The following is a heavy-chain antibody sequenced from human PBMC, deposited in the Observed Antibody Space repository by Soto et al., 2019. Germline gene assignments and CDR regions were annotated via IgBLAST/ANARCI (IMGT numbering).Heavy chain of an antibody. CDR1: GYVFTVFY. CDR3: ARGRSLKWNWFDR. CDR2: IFPNSGAT. D-gene: IGHD2-15*01. J-gene: IGHJ5*02. Sequence: GASVKVSCKASGYVFTVFYLHWVRQAPGQGLEWMGWIFPNSGATNYAQKFQGRVTLTRDTSLSTGYMDLTRLTSDDTAVYYCARGRSLKWNWFDRWGQGTLVTVSS. V-gene: IGHV1-2*02.